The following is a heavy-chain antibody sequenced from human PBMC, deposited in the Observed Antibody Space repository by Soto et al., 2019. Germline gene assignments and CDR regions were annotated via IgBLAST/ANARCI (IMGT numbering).Heavy chain of an antibody. CDR2: IYYSGST. J-gene: IGHJ1*01. V-gene: IGHV4-59*08. D-gene: IGHD4-17*01. CDR1: GGSISSYY. CDR3: ARDPTHDYAQAEYFKH. Sequence: SETLSLTCTVSGGSISSYYWSWIRQPPGKGLEWIGYIYYSGSTYYNPSLESRVTISVDTSSNQFSLKMSSVTAEDTAVYYCARDPTHDYAQAEYFKHWGQGTLVTVSS.